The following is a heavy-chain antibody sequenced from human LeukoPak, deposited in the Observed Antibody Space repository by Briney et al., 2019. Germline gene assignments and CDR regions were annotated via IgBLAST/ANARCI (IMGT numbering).Heavy chain of an antibody. CDR1: GFTFSDYW. V-gene: IGHV3-7*01. CDR2: IKQDGSEK. J-gene: IGHJ4*02. Sequence: GGSLRLSCAASGFTFSDYWMSWVRQAPGKGLEWVANIKQDGSEKYYVDSVKGRFTITRDNAKNSLYLQMNSLRAEDTAVYYCARDQPGVVNAGPWLFDYWGQGTLVTVSS. D-gene: IGHD3-3*01. CDR3: ARDQPGVVNAGPWLFDY.